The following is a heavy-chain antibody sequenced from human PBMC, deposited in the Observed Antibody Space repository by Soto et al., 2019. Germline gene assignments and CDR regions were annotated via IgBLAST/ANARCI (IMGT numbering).Heavy chain of an antibody. CDR1: GFTFDDNA. CDR3: AVSQDRGGRTTFIY. V-gene: IGHV3-9*01. Sequence: GGSLRLSCAVSGFTFDDNAMHWVRQAPEKGLEWVSGINWKSDIGYADSVKGRFTISRDNAENSLYLQMNSLRAEDTALYYCAVSQDRGGRTTFIYWGQGTQVTVSS. D-gene: IGHD3-16*01. J-gene: IGHJ4*02. CDR2: INWKSDI.